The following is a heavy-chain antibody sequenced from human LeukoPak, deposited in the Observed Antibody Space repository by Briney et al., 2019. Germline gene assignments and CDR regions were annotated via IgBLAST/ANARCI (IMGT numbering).Heavy chain of an antibody. D-gene: IGHD2-2*01. CDR1: GFTFSSYA. CDR3: AKGGYIVVVPADIGY. CDR2: ISGSGGST. V-gene: IGHV3-23*01. Sequence: PGGSLRLSCAASGFTFSSYARSWVRRARGKGLEWVSAISGSGGSTYYADSVKGRFTISRDNSKNTLYLQMNSLSAEDTAVYYCAKGGYIVVVPADIGYWGQGTLVTVSS. J-gene: IGHJ4*02.